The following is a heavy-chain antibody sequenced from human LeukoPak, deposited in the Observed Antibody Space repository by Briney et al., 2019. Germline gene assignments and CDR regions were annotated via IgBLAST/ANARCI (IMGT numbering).Heavy chain of an antibody. J-gene: IGHJ6*02. D-gene: IGHD2-2*01. V-gene: IGHV4-39*01. CDR3: ARQYCSSTSCYYYYYYGMDV. CDR2: IYYSGST. CDR1: GGSISSSSYY. Sequence: SETLSLTCTVSGGSISSSSYYWGWIRQPPGKGLERIGSIYYSGSTYYNPSLKSRVTISVDTSKNQFSLKLSSVTAADTAVYYCARQYCSSTSCYYYYYYGMDVWGQGTTVTVSS.